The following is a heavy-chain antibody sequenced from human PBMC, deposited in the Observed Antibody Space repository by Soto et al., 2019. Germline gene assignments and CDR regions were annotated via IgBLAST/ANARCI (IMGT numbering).Heavy chain of an antibody. CDR2: ISSSRSYI. CDR1: GFTFSSYS. D-gene: IGHD3-16*01. Sequence: EVQLVESGGGLVKPGGSLRLSCAASGFTFSSYSMNWVRQAPGKGLEWVSSISSSRSYIYYADSVKGRFTISRDNAKNSLYLQMNSLRAEDTAVYYCARSGTAITTMFDYWGQGTLVTVSS. V-gene: IGHV3-21*01. CDR3: ARSGTAITTMFDY. J-gene: IGHJ4*02.